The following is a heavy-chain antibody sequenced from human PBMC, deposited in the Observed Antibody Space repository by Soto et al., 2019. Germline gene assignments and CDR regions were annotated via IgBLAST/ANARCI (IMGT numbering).Heavy chain of an antibody. CDR1: GFTFSGFS. V-gene: IGHV3-7*01. CDR3: ARDDCNSTSCYNNPWFDP. Sequence: PGGSLRLSCAASGFTFSGFSMSWVRQAPGKGLEWMGNIKQDGREKYYADSVKGRFTISRDNAKNSLYLQMNSLRAEDTAVYYCARDDCNSTSCYNNPWFDPWGQGTLVTVSS. J-gene: IGHJ5*02. D-gene: IGHD2-2*02. CDR2: IKQDGREK.